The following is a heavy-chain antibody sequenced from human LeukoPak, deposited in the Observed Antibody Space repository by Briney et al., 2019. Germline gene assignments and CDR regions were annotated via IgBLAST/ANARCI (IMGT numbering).Heavy chain of an antibody. D-gene: IGHD6-13*01. V-gene: IGHV4-34*01. CDR3: ARTTEAHSWRTRYYDYYMDV. CDR2: INHSGST. CDR1: GGSFSGYY. Sequence: SETLSLTCAVYGGSFSGYYWSWIRQPPGKGLEWIGEINHSGSTNYNPSLKSRVTISVDTSKNQFSLKLSSVTAADTAVYYCARTTEAHSWRTRYYDYYMDVWGKGTTVTVSS. J-gene: IGHJ6*03.